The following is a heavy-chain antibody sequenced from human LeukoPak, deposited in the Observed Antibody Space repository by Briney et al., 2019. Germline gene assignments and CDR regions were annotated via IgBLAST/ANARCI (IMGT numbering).Heavy chain of an antibody. V-gene: IGHV1-24*01. D-gene: IGHD3-9*01. J-gene: IGHJ3*02. Sequence: ASVKVSCKVSGYTLTELSMHWVRQAPGKGLEWMGGFDPEDGETIYAQKFQGRVTMTEDTSTDTAYMELSSLRCEDTAVYYCATIVIYDILTGYYNKAFDIWGQGTMVTVSS. CDR2: FDPEDGET. CDR3: ATIVIYDILTGYYNKAFDI. CDR1: GYTLTELS.